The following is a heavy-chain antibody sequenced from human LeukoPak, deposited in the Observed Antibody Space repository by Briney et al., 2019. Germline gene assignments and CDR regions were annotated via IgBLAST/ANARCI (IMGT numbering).Heavy chain of an antibody. D-gene: IGHD6-19*01. J-gene: IGHJ5*02. V-gene: IGHV3-23*01. CDR2: IDSGGST. CDR1: GFTFSSYA. CDR3: ASKMEENAVAGSKGWFHP. Sequence: GGSLRLSCAASGFTFSSYAMSWVRQAPGKGLEWVSSIDSGGSTYYADSVKGRFTISRDNSKNTLYLQINSLRADDTAVYYCASKMEENAVAGSKGWFHPWGQGTLVTVSS.